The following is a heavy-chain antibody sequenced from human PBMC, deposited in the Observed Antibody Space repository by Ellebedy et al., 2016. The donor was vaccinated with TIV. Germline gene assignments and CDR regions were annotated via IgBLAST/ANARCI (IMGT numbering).Heavy chain of an antibody. CDR3: ARKTGNRGDFDI. CDR1: GFSFTGYY. CDR2: ITPNSGRT. J-gene: IGHJ3*02. V-gene: IGHV1-2*04. D-gene: IGHD7-27*01. Sequence: AASVKVSCKASGFSFTGYYIHWVRQAPGQGLEWMGWITPNSGRTKYAQKFQDWVTITRDTSISTAYMELTRLRSDATAVYYCARKTGNRGDFDIWGQGTMVAVSS.